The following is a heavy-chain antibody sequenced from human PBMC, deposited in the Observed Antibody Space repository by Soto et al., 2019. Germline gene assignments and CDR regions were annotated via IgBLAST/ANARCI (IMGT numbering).Heavy chain of an antibody. CDR1: CGSISSANW. Sequence: SETLSLTCAVSCGSISSANWWTWVRQPPGKGLEWIGEIYHGGSTSYNPSLKSRVTLSLDKFKNHFSLNLTSVTAADTAVHYCARLSFSYGVDVWGQGTTVTVSS. CDR2: IYHGGST. CDR3: ARLSFSYGVDV. J-gene: IGHJ6*02. V-gene: IGHV4-4*02.